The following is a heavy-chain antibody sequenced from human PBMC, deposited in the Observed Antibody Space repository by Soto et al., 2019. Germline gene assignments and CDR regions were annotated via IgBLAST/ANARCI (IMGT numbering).Heavy chain of an antibody. CDR3: ARFSFHRGGVGSGYTNFDY. D-gene: IGHD3-22*01. V-gene: IGHV1-8*01. CDR1: GYTFTSYD. J-gene: IGHJ4*02. Sequence: ASVKVSCKASGYTFTSYDINWVRQATGQGLEWMGWMNPNSGNTGYAQKFQGRVTMTRNTSISTAYMELSSLRSEDTAVYYCARFSFHRGGVGSGYTNFDYWGQGTLVTVSS. CDR2: MNPNSGNT.